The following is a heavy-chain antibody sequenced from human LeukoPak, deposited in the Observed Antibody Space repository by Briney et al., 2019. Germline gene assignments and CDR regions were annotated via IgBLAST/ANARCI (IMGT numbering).Heavy chain of an antibody. J-gene: IGHJ5*02. D-gene: IGHD2-2*01. V-gene: IGHV1-69*13. Sequence: SVKVSCKASGGTFSSYAINWVRRAPGQGLEWMGGIIPIFGTANYAQKFQGRVTITADESTSTAYMELSSLRSEDTAVYYCARGLPAARLYNWFDPWGQGTLVTVSS. CDR2: IIPIFGTA. CDR1: GGTFSSYA. CDR3: ARGLPAARLYNWFDP.